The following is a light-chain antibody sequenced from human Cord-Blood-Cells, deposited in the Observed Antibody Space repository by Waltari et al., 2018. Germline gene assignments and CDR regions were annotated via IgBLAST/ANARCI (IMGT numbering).Light chain of an antibody. CDR1: QSISSY. J-gene: IGKJ1*01. V-gene: IGKV1-39*01. CDR2: AAS. CDR3: QQSYSTPHT. Sequence: DIQMTQSHSSLSASVGDRATITCRASQSISSYLNWYQQKPGKAPKLLIYAASSLQSGVPSRFSGSGSGTDYTLTISSLQPEDFATYYYQQSYSTPHTFGQGAKVEIK.